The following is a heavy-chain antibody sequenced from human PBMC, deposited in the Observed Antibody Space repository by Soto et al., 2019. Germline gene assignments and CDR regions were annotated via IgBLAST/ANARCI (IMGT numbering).Heavy chain of an antibody. D-gene: IGHD3-10*01. J-gene: IGHJ4*02. CDR1: VFTFSSYG. CDR3: AKDRSLVRGPMPY. Sequence: HPWGSLRLSCSASVFTFSSYGMHWFRQAPGKGLEWVAVISYDGSNKYYADSVKGRFTISRDNSKNTLYLQMNSLRAEDTAVYYCAKDRSLVRGPMPYWGQGTLVTVSS. CDR2: ISYDGSNK. V-gene: IGHV3-30*18.